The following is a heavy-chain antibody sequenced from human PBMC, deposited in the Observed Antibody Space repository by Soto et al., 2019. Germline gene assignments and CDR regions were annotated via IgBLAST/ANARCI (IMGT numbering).Heavy chain of an antibody. V-gene: IGHV3-30-3*01. Sequence: QVQLVESGGGVVQPGRSLRLSCAASGFIFSNYGLHWVRQAPGQGLEWVAVVSYDGSNKHYADSVKGRFTISRDNSKNTLSLQMDSRKPEDTAVYYCARDMTYYGSGSYGNDYWGQGTLVTVSS. J-gene: IGHJ4*02. CDR1: GFIFSNYG. CDR2: VSYDGSNK. D-gene: IGHD3-10*01. CDR3: ARDMTYYGSGSYGNDY.